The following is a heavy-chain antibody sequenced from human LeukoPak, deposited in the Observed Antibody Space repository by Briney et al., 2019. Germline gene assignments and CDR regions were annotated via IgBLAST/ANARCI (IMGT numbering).Heavy chain of an antibody. D-gene: IGHD2-2*01. CDR1: GFTFSSYE. J-gene: IGHJ6*03. V-gene: IGHV3-48*03. CDR2: ISSSGSTI. Sequence: GGSLRLSCAASGFTFSSYEMNWVRQAPGKGVEWVSYISSSGSTIYYADSVKGRFTFSRDNAKNSLYLQMNSLRAEDTAVYYCARDPKMPYYYYYNMDVWGKGTTVTVSS. CDR3: ARDPKMPYYYYYNMDV.